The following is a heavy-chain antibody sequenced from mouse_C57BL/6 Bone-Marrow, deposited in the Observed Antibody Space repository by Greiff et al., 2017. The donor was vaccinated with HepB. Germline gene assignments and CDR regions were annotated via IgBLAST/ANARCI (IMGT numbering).Heavy chain of an antibody. J-gene: IGHJ2*01. Sequence: EVKLVESGGGLVQPGESLKLSCESSEYEFPSHDMSWVRKTTEKRLELVAAINSDGGSIYYPDTMERRFIISRDNTKKTLYLQMSSLRSEETALYYCASPPGFGFDYWGQGTTLTVSS. CDR3: ASPPGFGFDY. CDR1: EYEFPSHD. V-gene: IGHV5-2*01. CDR2: INSDGGSI.